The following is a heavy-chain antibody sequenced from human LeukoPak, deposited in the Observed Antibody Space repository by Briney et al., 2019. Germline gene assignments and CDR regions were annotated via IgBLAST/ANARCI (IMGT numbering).Heavy chain of an antibody. Sequence: VASVKVSCKASGYTFTSYGISWVRQAPGQGLEWMGWISAYNGNTNYAQKFQGRVTMTRDTSISTAYMELSRLRSDDTAVYYCARFAPPRSDKEYWGQGTLVTVSS. CDR1: GYTFTSYG. J-gene: IGHJ4*02. CDR2: ISAYNGNT. CDR3: ARFAPPRSDKEY. V-gene: IGHV1-18*01.